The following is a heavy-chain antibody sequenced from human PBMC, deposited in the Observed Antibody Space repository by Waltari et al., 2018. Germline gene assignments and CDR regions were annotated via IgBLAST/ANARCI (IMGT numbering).Heavy chain of an antibody. CDR1: GFTYRMSW. J-gene: IGHJ2*01. D-gene: IGHD4-17*01. CDR3: ARGARRTTVTTGWWYFDL. V-gene: IGHV3-74*01. Sequence: EVQLVESGGGLVQPGGSLSLSCAASGFTYRMSWMQWVRQAPGKGLVWVSRSKSDGSSTSYADSVKGRFTISKDNAKNTVYLQMNSLRAEDTAIYYCARGARRTTVTTGWWYFDLWGRGTLVTVSS. CDR2: SKSDGSST.